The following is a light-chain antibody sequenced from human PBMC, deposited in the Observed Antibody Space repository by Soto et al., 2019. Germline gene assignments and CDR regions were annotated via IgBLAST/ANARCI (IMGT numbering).Light chain of an antibody. J-gene: IGKJ1*01. CDR1: QSISSY. CDR2: AAS. V-gene: IGKV1-39*01. Sequence: DIQMTQSPSSLSASVGDRVTITCRASQSISSYLNWYQQKPGKAPKLLIYAASSLQSGVPSRFSGSGSGTDFTRTISSLQPEDFATYYCQHYNSYSEAFGQGTKVDIK. CDR3: QHYNSYSEA.